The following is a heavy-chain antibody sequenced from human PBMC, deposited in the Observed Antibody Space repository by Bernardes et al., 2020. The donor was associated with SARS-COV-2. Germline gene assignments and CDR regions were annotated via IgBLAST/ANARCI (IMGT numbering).Heavy chain of an antibody. J-gene: IGHJ4*02. CDR3: ATYFVGRGGTGY. Sequence: SETLSLTCTISGGSITKPFHWSWILQHAGKGLEWIGQIQTTGDSNYNPSLESRVTISLDTSRNQFSLKLPSVTAADTAMYYCATYFVGRGGTGYWGKGTLVTVSS. CDR2: IQTTGDS. CDR1: GGSITKPFH. V-gene: IGHV4-61*09. D-gene: IGHD2-15*01.